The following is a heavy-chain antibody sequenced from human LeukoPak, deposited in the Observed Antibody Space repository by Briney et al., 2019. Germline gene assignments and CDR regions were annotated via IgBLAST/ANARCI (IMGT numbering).Heavy chain of an antibody. CDR1: GVTFSRYW. J-gene: IGHJ4*02. CDR2: IKNDGSST. D-gene: IGHD2-15*01. V-gene: IGHV3-74*01. Sequence: GGSLRLSCAASGVTFSRYWMHWVRQALGKGLVWVSRIKNDGSSTTYADAVKGRFTISRDNAKNTLYLQMNSLRAEDTAVYYCVREPYCSGGSCYTSGFDCWGQGTLVTVSS. CDR3: VREPYCSGGSCYTSGFDC.